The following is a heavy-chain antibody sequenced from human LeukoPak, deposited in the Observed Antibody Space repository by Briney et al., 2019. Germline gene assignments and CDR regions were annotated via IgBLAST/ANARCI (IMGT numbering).Heavy chain of an antibody. CDR1: GFTFSNYW. Sequence: GGPLRLSCAASGFTFSNYWMHWVRQAPGKGLVWVSRVIGDGTVTTYADSVKGRFTVSRDNAKNTLYLQMNSLRAEDTAVYFCTRAVAVTASDSWGQGALVTVSS. J-gene: IGHJ4*02. CDR3: TRAVAVTASDS. V-gene: IGHV3-74*03. CDR2: VIGDGTVT. D-gene: IGHD2-21*02.